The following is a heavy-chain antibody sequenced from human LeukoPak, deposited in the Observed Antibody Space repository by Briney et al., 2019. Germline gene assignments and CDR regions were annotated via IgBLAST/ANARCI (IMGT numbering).Heavy chain of an antibody. CDR2: ISGNNGNT. CDR1: GYTFSSYG. J-gene: IGHJ4*02. CDR3: ARGRAAGTFWLDY. V-gene: IGHV1-18*01. Sequence: ASVKVSCKASGYTFSSYGISWVRQAPGQGLEWMGWISGNNGNTNYAQKVQGRVTMTTDTSTSAAYMELRSLISDDTAVYYCARGRAAGTFWLDYWGQGTLVTVSS. D-gene: IGHD6-13*01.